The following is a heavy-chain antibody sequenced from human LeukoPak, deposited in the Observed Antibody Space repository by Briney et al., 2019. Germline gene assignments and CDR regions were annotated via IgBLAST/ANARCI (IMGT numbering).Heavy chain of an antibody. CDR2: IIPIFGTA. J-gene: IGHJ6*03. CDR1: GGTFSSYA. V-gene: IGHV1-69*05. D-gene: IGHD4-23*01. CDR3: ARGQYGGYKYYYYYYMDV. Sequence: SVNVSCKASGGTFSSYAISWVRQAPGQGLEWMGGIIPIFGTANYAQKFQGRVTITTDESTSTAYMELSSLRSEDTAVYYCARGQYGGYKYYYYYYMDVWGKGTTVTVSS.